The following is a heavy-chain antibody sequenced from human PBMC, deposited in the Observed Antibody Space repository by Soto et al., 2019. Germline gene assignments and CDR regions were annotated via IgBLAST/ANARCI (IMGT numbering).Heavy chain of an antibody. CDR2: IDSYTGNT. D-gene: IGHD3-16*02. Sequence: QAQLVQSGSEVKRSGASVKVSCKASGYTLLSYSITWVRQAPGNGLEWIGWIDSYTGNTNYEQKFQGRLTMTTDSPTSTAYMESRGLRSDYSASYYCARDFALADNRGMDVLGQGTTVIVS. CDR1: GYTLLSYS. V-gene: IGHV1-18*04. J-gene: IGHJ6*02. CDR3: ARDFALADNRGMDV.